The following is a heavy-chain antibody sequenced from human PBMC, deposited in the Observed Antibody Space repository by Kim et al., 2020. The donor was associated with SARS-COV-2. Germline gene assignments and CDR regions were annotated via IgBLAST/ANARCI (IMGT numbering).Heavy chain of an antibody. V-gene: IGHV4-39*01. J-gene: IGHJ5*02. CDR3: ASAWFGELFPGCFDP. CDR1: GYSITTVSYY. D-gene: IGHD3-10*01. Sequence: SETLSLTCSVSGYSITTVSYYWGWIRQSPGKGLEWIGSIYHTGSTYYNPSLKSRVTLSVDTSKNQFSLHMNSVTAAATAAYYCASAWFGELFPGCFDPWG. CDR2: IYHTGST.